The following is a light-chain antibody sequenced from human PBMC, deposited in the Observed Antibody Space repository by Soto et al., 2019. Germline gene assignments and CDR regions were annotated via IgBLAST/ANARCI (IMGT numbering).Light chain of an antibody. CDR3: QQYYGLPYT. J-gene: IGKJ2*01. V-gene: IGKV1-33*01. Sequence: DLQLTQSPSSLSVSVGDRVTMTCQASQDTSKFLNWYHHKPGKAPKLLIYDAFNLETGVPARFSGSGSVTHFTLTITGLQPEDVGTYYCQQYYGLPYTFGQGTKLEIK. CDR2: DAF. CDR1: QDTSKF.